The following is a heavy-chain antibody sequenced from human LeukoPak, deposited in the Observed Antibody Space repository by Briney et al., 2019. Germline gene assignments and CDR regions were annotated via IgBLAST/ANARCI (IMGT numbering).Heavy chain of an antibody. D-gene: IGHD6-19*01. Sequence: GGSLRLSCVASGFTFNNYWMSWVRQAPGKGLEWVANVKQDESEKYYVDSVKGRFTISRDNAKNSLYLQMNSLRAEDTAVYYCARVPRTGSGWYGDYYYYYGMDVWGQGTTVTVSS. CDR2: VKQDESEK. CDR1: GFTFNNYW. CDR3: ARVPRTGSGWYGDYYYYYGMDV. J-gene: IGHJ6*02. V-gene: IGHV3-7*03.